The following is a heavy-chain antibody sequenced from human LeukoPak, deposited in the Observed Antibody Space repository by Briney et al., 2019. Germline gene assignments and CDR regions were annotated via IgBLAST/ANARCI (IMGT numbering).Heavy chain of an antibody. CDR2: IDPSDSYT. Sequence: GESLKFSCKGSGYSFTSYWISWVRQMPGKGLEWMGRIDPSDSYTNYSPSFQGHVTISADKSISTAYLQWSSLKASDTAMYYCARLWALGGDYYYGMDVWGKGTTVTVSS. CDR3: ARLWALGGDYYYGMDV. CDR1: GYSFTSYW. J-gene: IGHJ6*04. D-gene: IGHD3-10*01. V-gene: IGHV5-10-1*01.